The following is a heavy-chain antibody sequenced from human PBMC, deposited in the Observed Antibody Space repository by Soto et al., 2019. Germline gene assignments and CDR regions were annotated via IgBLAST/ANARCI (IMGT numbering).Heavy chain of an antibody. J-gene: IGHJ5*02. Sequence: SETLSLTCTVSGGSVSSGSYYWSWIRQPPGKGLEWIGYIYYSGSTNYNPSLKSRVTISVDTSKNQFSLKLSSVTAADTAVYYCARVPVMTTGQQRRPHNWFDPWGQGTPVTVSS. CDR3: ARVPVMTTGQQRRPHNWFDP. V-gene: IGHV4-61*01. CDR1: GGSVSSGSYY. CDR2: IYYSGST. D-gene: IGHD4-17*01.